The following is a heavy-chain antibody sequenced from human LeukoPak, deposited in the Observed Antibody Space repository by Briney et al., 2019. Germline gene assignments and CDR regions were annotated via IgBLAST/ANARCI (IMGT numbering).Heavy chain of an antibody. V-gene: IGHV1-69*13. J-gene: IGHJ4*02. D-gene: IGHD3-10*01. CDR2: IIPIFGTA. CDR1: GGTFSSYA. CDR3: ARDSEVRGVTFDY. Sequence: ASVKVSCKASGGTFSSYAISWVRQAPGQGLEWMGGIIPIFGTANYAQKFQGRVTITADESTSTAYMELSSLRSEDTAVYYCARDSEVRGVTFDYWGQGTLVTVSS.